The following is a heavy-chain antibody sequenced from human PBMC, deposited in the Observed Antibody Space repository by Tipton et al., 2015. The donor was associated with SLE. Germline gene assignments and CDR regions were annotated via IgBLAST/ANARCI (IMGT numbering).Heavy chain of an antibody. CDR2: ANRNEGT. CDR3: ARARRTTSSHFDY. Sequence: TLSLTCTVSGASTNTKYWTWIRQSPGKGLEWIGYANRNEGTKIKSSLERRVTISLDTSKNQFSLRLTSMTPADTALYYCARARRTTSSHFDYWGQGTLVTVSS. V-gene: IGHV4-59*12. CDR1: GASTNTKY. J-gene: IGHJ4*02. D-gene: IGHD1-14*01.